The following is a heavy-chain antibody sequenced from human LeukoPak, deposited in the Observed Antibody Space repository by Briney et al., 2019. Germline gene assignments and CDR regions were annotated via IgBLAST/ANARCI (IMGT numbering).Heavy chain of an antibody. CDR1: GFTFSSYW. J-gene: IGHJ3*02. CDR3: ARDVLAAGATGTFDI. D-gene: IGHD1-14*01. Sequence: GGSLRLSCAASGFTFSSYWMSWVRQAPGKGLKWVANIKQDGSEKYYVDSVKGRFTISRDNAKTSLYLQMNSLRAEDTAVYYCARDVLAAGATGTFDIWGQGTMVTVSS. V-gene: IGHV3-7*03. CDR2: IKQDGSEK.